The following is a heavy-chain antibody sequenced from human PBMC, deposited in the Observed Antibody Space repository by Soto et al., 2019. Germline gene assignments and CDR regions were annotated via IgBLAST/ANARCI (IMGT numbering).Heavy chain of an antibody. CDR3: ARGLYGDYSWEASDI. J-gene: IGHJ3*02. Sequence: QVQLQESGPGLVKPSETLSLTCTVSSGSISTYYWSWIRQPPGKGLEWIGYVYYSGYTTYNPSLKSRVTISVDTSKNQFSLKLTSVTAADTAVYYCARGLYGDYSWEASDIWGQGTMVTVSS. V-gene: IGHV4-59*01. CDR1: SGSISTYY. CDR2: VYYSGYT. D-gene: IGHD4-17*01.